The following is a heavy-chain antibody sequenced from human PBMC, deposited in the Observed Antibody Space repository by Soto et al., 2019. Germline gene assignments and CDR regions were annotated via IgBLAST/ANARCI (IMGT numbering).Heavy chain of an antibody. CDR3: ARVSGSAVAGLYYFDY. Sequence: AVRVSCKASGGTFSSYAISWVRQAPGQGLEWMGGIIPIFGTANYAQKFQGRVTITADESTSTAYMELSSLRSEDTAVYYCARVSGSAVAGLYYFDYWGQGTLVTVSS. CDR2: IIPIFGTA. CDR1: GGTFSSYA. V-gene: IGHV1-69*13. J-gene: IGHJ4*02. D-gene: IGHD6-19*01.